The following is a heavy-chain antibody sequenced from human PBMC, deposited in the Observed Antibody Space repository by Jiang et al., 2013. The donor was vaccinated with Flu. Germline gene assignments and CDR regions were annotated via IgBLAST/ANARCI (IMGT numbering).Heavy chain of an antibody. CDR1: SSNSAA. V-gene: IGHV6-1*01. J-gene: IGHJ5*01. D-gene: IGHD6-25*01. CDR3: ARDLQRQKNWFDP. Sequence: SSNSAAWNWIRQSPSRGLEWLGRTYYRSKWYNDYAVSVKSRITINPDTSKNQFSLQLNSVTPEDTAVYYCARDLQRQKNWFDPWGQGTLVTVSS. CDR2: TYYRSKWYN.